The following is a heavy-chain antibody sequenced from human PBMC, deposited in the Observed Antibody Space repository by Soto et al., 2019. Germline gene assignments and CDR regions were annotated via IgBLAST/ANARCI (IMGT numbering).Heavy chain of an antibody. Sequence: VASVKVSCKASGYIFTGYYMHWVRQAPGQGLEWMGWINPNSGDTNYTQKFQGWVTTTRDTSISTAYMELSRLRSDDTAVYYCATSRISIAVAGETEYYFDYWGQGTLVTV. V-gene: IGHV1-2*04. J-gene: IGHJ4*02. CDR3: ATSRISIAVAGETEYYFDY. CDR2: INPNSGDT. D-gene: IGHD6-19*01. CDR1: GYIFTGYY.